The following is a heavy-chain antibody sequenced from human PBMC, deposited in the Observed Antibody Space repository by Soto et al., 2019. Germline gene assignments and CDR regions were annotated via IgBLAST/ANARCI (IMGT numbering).Heavy chain of an antibody. CDR2: INHSGST. V-gene: IGHV4-34*01. CDR1: GGSFSGYY. CDR3: AMQWIELWSGWFDP. J-gene: IGHJ5*02. Sequence: QVQLQQWGAGLLKPSETLSLTCAVYGGSFSGYYWSWIRQPPGKGLEWIGEINHSGSTNYNPSLKSRVTISVDTSKNLSSLKLSSVTAAATAVYYCAMQWIELWSGWFDPWGQGTLVTVSS. D-gene: IGHD5-18*01.